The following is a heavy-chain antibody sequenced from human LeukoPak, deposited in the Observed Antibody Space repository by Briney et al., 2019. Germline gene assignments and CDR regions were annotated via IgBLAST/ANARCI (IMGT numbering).Heavy chain of an antibody. D-gene: IGHD5-12*01. CDR2: VRWGTA. J-gene: IGHJ4*02. CDR3: ARGTERTRISGYYSFDY. V-gene: IGHV4-4*07. CDR1: GDSLSDHF. Sequence: SETLSLTCTVSGDSLSDHFWTWIRQPAGKGLEWIGRVRWGTAYYNPSLESRVTISLDTSNNHFSLKVTSVTAADTAVYYFARGTERTRISGYYSFDYWGRGILVTVSS.